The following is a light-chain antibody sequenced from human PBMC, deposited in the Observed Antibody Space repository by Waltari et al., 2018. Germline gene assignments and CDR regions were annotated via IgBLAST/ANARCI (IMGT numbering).Light chain of an antibody. CDR1: GLSRSNNRNY. V-gene: IGKV4-1*01. CDR3: QQCYTFPYT. Sequence: GLSRSNNRNYLGWYQQNPGQPPMLLISWASTRECGVPDRFSGGGSGTDVTLTISSLQAEDEALYYGQQCYTFPYTFGQGTKLELK. J-gene: IGKJ2*01. CDR2: WAS.